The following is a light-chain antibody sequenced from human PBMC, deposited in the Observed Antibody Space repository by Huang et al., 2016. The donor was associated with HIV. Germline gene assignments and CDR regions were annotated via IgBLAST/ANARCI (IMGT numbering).Light chain of an antibody. CDR2: GAS. CDR1: QNVSTN. Sequence: EIVMTQSPVTLSGAPGASATLSCRASQNVSTNLDWYQHKPGRAPTLLIYGASTRATSVPARFSASGSGTEYTLTVGGLRSDDFAVYYCQHYDNWAPATFGQGTKLEFK. V-gene: IGKV3-15*01. CDR3: QHYDNWAPAT. J-gene: IGKJ1*01.